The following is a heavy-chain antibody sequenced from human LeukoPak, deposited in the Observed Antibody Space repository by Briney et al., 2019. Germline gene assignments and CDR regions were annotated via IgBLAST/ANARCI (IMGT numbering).Heavy chain of an antibody. CDR2: ISSNGGST. CDR1: GFTFSSYA. CDR3: ARGHYFDY. Sequence: RGSLRLSCAASGFTFSSYAMHWVRQAPGKGLEYVSAISSNGGSTYYANSVKGRFTISRDNSKNTLYLQMGSLRAEDMAVYYCARGHYFDYWGQGTLVTVSS. V-gene: IGHV3-64*01. J-gene: IGHJ4*02.